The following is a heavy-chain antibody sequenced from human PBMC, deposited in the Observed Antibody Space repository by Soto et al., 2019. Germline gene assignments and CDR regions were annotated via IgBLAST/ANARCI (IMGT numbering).Heavy chain of an antibody. Sequence: ASETLSLTCAVSGGSVSSANWWSWVRQPPGKGLEWIGEIYHSGSTNYNPSLKSRVTISVDKSKNQFSLKLSSVTAADTAVYYCARSLWFGEDYFDYWGQGTPVTVSS. CDR3: ARSLWFGEDYFDY. CDR2: IYHSGST. D-gene: IGHD3-10*01. V-gene: IGHV4-4*02. CDR1: GGSVSSANW. J-gene: IGHJ4*02.